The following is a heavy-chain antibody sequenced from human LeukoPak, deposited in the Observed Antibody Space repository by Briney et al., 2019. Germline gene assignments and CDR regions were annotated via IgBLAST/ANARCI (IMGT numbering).Heavy chain of an antibody. D-gene: IGHD1-26*01. J-gene: IGHJ4*02. CDR3: ARHTRRNSGSYKRFRIDYFDY. V-gene: IGHV4-34*01. Sequence: PSETLSLTCAVYGGSFSGYYWSWIRQPPGKGLEWIGEINHSGSTNYNPSLKSRVTISVDTSKNQFSLKLSSVTAADTAVYYCARHTRRNSGSYKRFRIDYFDYWGQGTLVTVSS. CDR2: INHSGST. CDR1: GGSFSGYY.